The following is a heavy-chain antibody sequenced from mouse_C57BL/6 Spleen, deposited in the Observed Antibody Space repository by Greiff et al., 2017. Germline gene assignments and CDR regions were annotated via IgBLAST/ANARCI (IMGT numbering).Heavy chain of an antibody. CDR3: TGGVGSSYDYYAMDY. CDR1: GYTFTSYW. CDR2: IYPGYSDT. D-gene: IGHD1-1*01. V-gene: IGHV1-5*01. Sequence: VQLKQSGTVLARPGASVKMSCKTSGYTFTSYWMHWVKQRPGQGLEWIGAIYPGYSDTSYNQKFKGKAKLTAVTSASTAYMELSSLTNEDSAVYYCTGGVGSSYDYYAMDYWGQGTSVTVSS. J-gene: IGHJ4*01.